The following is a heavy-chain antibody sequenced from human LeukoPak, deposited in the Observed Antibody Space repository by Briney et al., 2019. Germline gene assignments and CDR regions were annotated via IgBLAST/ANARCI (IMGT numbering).Heavy chain of an antibody. CDR3: AKRSSWYGFDY. V-gene: IGHV3-23*01. J-gene: IGHJ4*02. D-gene: IGHD6-13*01. Sequence: GGSLRLSCAASGFTSSSYAMSWVRQAPGKGLEWVSAVSGSGGSTYYADSVTGRFTISRDSSKNTLYLQMNSLRVEDTAVYYCAKRSSWYGFDYWGQGTLVTVSS. CDR2: VSGSGGST. CDR1: GFTSSSYA.